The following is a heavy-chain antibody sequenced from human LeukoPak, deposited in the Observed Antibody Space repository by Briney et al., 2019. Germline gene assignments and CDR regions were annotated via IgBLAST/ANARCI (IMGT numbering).Heavy chain of an antibody. J-gene: IGHJ4*02. D-gene: IGHD3-10*01. CDR3: ARDSRGVYNDSDY. Sequence: SVKVSCKASGGTFSSYAISWVRQAPGQGLEWKGGIIPIFGTANYAQKFQGRVTITADESTSTAYMELSSLRSEDTAVYYCARDSRGVYNDSDYWGQGTLVTVSS. CDR1: GGTFSSYA. V-gene: IGHV1-69*13. CDR2: IIPIFGTA.